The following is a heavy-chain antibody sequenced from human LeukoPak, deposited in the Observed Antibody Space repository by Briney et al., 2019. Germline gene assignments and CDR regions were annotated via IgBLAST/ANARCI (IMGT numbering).Heavy chain of an antibody. CDR1: GYSFTSYW. J-gene: IGHJ4*02. Sequence: GESLKISCKSSGYSFTSYWIGWVRQMPGKGLEWMGIIYPGDSDTRYSPSFQGQVTISADKSISTAYLQWSSLKASDTAMYYCARRLPPVSEQREFDYWGQGTLVTVSS. CDR3: ARRLPPVSEQREFDY. CDR2: IYPGDSDT. D-gene: IGHD1/OR15-1a*01. V-gene: IGHV5-51*01.